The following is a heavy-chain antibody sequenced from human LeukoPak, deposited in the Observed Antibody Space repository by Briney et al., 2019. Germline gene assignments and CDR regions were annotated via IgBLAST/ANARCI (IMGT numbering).Heavy chain of an antibody. CDR2: ISSSGSTI. J-gene: IGHJ4*02. D-gene: IGHD5-24*01. Sequence: GGSLRLSCTVSGFTVSSNSMSWVRQAPGKGLEWVSYISSSGSTIYYADSVRGRFTISRDNAKNSLYLQMNSLRAEDTAIYYCARDEIDGYYYFDYWGQGTLVTVSS. CDR1: GFTVSSNS. CDR3: ARDEIDGYYYFDY. V-gene: IGHV3-48*04.